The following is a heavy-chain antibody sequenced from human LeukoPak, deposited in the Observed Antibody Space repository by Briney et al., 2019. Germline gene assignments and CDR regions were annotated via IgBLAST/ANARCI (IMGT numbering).Heavy chain of an antibody. J-gene: IGHJ4*02. D-gene: IGHD6-19*01. CDR2: IYYSGSI. CDR1: GGSISSSSYY. CDR3: AREVDCGWHGTDY. Sequence: SETLSLTCTVSGGSISSSSYYWDWIRQPPGKGLEWIGSIYYSGSIYYNPSLKSRVTVSVDTSKNQFSLKLSSVTAADTAVYYCAREVDCGWHGTDYWGQGTLVTVSS. V-gene: IGHV4-39*02.